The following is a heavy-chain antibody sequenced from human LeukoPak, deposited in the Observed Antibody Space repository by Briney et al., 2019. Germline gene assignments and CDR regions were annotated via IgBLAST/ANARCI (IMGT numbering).Heavy chain of an antibody. CDR3: ASAYYDLTY. CDR2: IWYDGSNK. D-gene: IGHD3-22*01. CDR1: GFTFSSYG. J-gene: IGHJ4*02. Sequence: GRSLRLSCAASGFTFSSYGMHWVRQAPGKGLEWVAVIWYDGSNKYYADSVKGRFTISRDNAKNSLYLQMNSLRAEDTAVYYCASAYYDLTYWGQGTLVTVSS. V-gene: IGHV3-33*03.